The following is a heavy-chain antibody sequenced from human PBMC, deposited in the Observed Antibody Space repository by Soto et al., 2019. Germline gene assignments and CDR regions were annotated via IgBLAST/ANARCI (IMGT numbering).Heavy chain of an antibody. CDR3: VCWSEGVTPPHFDF. J-gene: IGHJ4*01. Sequence: GESLKISCKGSRYRFTNYWIGWVRQMPGKGLEWMGIIYPDDSDIRYSPSFQGQVTISADKSISTAYLQWSSLKASDTAMYYCVCWSEGVTPPHFDFWGQGSLVTVAS. CDR1: RYRFTNYW. D-gene: IGHD3-9*01. V-gene: IGHV5-51*01. CDR2: IYPDDSDI.